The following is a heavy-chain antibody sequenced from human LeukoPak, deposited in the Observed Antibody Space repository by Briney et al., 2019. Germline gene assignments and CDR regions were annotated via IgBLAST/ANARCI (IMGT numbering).Heavy chain of an antibody. J-gene: IGHJ6*02. CDR1: GFNIGPYA. D-gene: IGHD1-1*01. Sequence: GGSLRLSCAASGFNIGPYAMYWVRQGPGRGLEWVSVIKADGSGTFYSDSVRCRFTTSRDNSKNSLYLQMSSLTSVDTALYYCATWAFYHNLDVWGQGTTVAVSS. CDR3: ATWAFYHNLDV. V-gene: IGHV3-43*02. CDR2: IKADGSGT.